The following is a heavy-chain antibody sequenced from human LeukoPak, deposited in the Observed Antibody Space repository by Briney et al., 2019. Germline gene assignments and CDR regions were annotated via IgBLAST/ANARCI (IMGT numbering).Heavy chain of an antibody. CDR3: ASLAIHFGVRGFDY. CDR1: GYTFTDYY. Sequence: ASVKVSCEASGYTFTDYYIHWVRQAPGQGLRWMGWSYPKTGAALSAQRFQGRLTMTRDMSIATAYMELGGLTSDDTAIYYCASLAIHFGVRGFDYWGQGTLVTVSS. V-gene: IGHV1-2*02. CDR2: SYPKTGAA. J-gene: IGHJ4*02. D-gene: IGHD3-10*02.